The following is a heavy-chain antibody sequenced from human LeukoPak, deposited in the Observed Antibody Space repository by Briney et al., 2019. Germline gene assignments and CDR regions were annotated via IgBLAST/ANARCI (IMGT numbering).Heavy chain of an antibody. D-gene: IGHD1-1*01. J-gene: IGHJ4*02. CDR1: GFTFSSYS. Sequence: PGGSLRLSCAASGFTFSSYSMNWVRQAPGKGLEWVSFISTSSIYIYYTDSLKGRFTISRDNARNSLYLQMNSLRAEDTAVYYCARDQDWNDRGGLDYWGQGTLVTVSS. CDR2: ISTSSIYI. V-gene: IGHV3-21*01. CDR3: ARDQDWNDRGGLDY.